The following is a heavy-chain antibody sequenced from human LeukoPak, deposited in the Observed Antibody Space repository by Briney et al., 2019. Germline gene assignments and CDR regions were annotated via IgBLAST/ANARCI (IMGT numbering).Heavy chain of an antibody. D-gene: IGHD6-19*01. CDR2: IYPNSGGT. Sequence: ASVKVSCKASGYIFTGYHIHWVRQAPGQGVEWMGWIYPNSGGTNYAQKFQGRVTMTRDTSISTAYMELSSLRSDDSAVYFCARGIAVTGTLFDYWGQGTLVTVSS. CDR1: GYIFTGYH. V-gene: IGHV1-2*02. CDR3: ARGIAVTGTLFDY. J-gene: IGHJ4*02.